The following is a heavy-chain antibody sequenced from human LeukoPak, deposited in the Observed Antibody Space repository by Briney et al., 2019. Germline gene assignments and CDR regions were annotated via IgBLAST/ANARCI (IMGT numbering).Heavy chain of an antibody. V-gene: IGHV1-2*02. Sequence: ASVKVSCKASGYAFTGYYMHWVRQAPGQGLEWMGWVNPNSGGTNYAQKFQDSVTMTKDTSISTAYMELSRLRSDDTAVYYCARVTFNWFDPWGQGTLVTVSS. CDR3: ARVTFNWFDP. D-gene: IGHD1-14*01. J-gene: IGHJ5*02. CDR1: GYAFTGYY. CDR2: VNPNSGGT.